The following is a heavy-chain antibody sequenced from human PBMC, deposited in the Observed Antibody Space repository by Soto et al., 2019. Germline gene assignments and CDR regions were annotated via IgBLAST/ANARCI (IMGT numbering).Heavy chain of an antibody. CDR1: GDSISSSPW. CDR3: ARQLERGDLPEGFEY. Sequence: QVQLQESGPGLVEPSGTLSLTCAVSGDSISSSPWWSWVRQSPGKGLGWIGEIFHSGATKYNPSLESRVTMSVDKYNNQLSLKLRSVTAADTAVYYCARQLERGDLPEGFEYWGQGTLATVSS. J-gene: IGHJ4*02. CDR2: IFHSGAT. V-gene: IGHV4-4*02. D-gene: IGHD1-1*01.